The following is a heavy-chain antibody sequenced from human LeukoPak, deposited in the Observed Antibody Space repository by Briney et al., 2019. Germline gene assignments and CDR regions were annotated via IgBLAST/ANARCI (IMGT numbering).Heavy chain of an antibody. J-gene: IGHJ6*02. CDR3: VRDLRAPPYYYYGMDV. D-gene: IGHD3-3*01. CDR2: ISYDGSNK. Sequence: GGSLRLSCAASGFTFSSYAMHWVRQAPGKGLEWVAVISYDGSNKYYADSVKGRFTISRDNSKNTLYLQMNSLRAEDTAVYYCVRDLRAPPYYYYGMDVWGQGTTVTVSS. V-gene: IGHV3-30-3*01. CDR1: GFTFSSYA.